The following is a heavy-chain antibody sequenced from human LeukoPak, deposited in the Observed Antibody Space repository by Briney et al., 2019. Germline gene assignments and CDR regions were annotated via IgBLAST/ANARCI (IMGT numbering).Heavy chain of an antibody. CDR2: INGDGGST. Sequence: GGSLRPSCVGSGFTFSSYWMHWVRQVPGKGLEWVSRINGDGGSTRYADSVKGRFTISRDNAKNSLYLQMNSLRAEDTAVYYCARDPGYSSSWSEYFQHWGQGTLVTVSS. V-gene: IGHV3-74*01. D-gene: IGHD6-13*01. J-gene: IGHJ1*01. CDR3: ARDPGYSSSWSEYFQH. CDR1: GFTFSSYW.